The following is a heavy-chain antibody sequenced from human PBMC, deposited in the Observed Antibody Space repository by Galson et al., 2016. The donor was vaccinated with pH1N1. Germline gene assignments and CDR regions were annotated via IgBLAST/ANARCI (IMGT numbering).Heavy chain of an antibody. V-gene: IGHV1-2*02. Sequence: QSGAEVKKPGESLKISCKASRYNFNVYYMHWVRQAPGQGLQWMGWIDPNSGTTYYAQKFQGRVTMTRDTSISTAYMELSRLTSDDTALYYCARILRTLVFDYWGQGTLVTVSS. J-gene: IGHJ4*02. CDR3: ARILRTLVFDY. CDR1: RYNFNVYY. D-gene: IGHD3-9*01. CDR2: IDPNSGTT.